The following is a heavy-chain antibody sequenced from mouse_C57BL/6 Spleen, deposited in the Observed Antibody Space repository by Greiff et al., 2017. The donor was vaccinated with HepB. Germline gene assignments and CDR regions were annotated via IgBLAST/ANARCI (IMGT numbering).Heavy chain of an antibody. J-gene: IGHJ3*01. Sequence: EVKLMESGGGLVKPGGSLKLSCAASGFTFSSYAMSWVRQTPEKRLEWVATISDGGSYTYYPDNVKGRFTISRDNAKNNLYLQMGHLKSEDTAMYYCARGGGDYGWFAYWGQGTLVTVSA. D-gene: IGHD2-4*01. V-gene: IGHV5-4*03. CDR3: ARGGGDYGWFAY. CDR2: ISDGGSYT. CDR1: GFTFSSYA.